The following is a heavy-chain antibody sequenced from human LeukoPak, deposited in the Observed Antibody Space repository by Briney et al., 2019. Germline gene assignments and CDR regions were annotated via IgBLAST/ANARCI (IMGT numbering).Heavy chain of an antibody. V-gene: IGHV5-51*01. CDR1: GYIFTSFW. Sequence: GASLEISCKGSGYIFTSFWIGWVRQLPGKGLERMGIIYPGDSDARYSPSFKGQVTISAEKSIRTAYLQWSTLKASDTAMYYCARLRRWPSGAFDIWGQGTMVTVSS. J-gene: IGHJ3*02. CDR3: ARLRRWPSGAFDI. CDR2: IYPGDSDA. D-gene: IGHD4-23*01.